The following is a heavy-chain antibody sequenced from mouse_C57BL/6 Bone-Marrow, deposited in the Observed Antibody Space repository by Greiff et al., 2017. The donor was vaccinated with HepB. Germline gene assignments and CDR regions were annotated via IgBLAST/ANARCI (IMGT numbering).Heavy chain of an antibody. D-gene: IGHD1-1*01. V-gene: IGHV5-6*01. CDR1: GFTFSSYG. J-gene: IGHJ3*01. Sequence: EVQVVESGGDLVKPGGSLKLSCAASGFTFSSYGMSWVRQTPDKRLEWVATISSGGSYTYYPDSVKGRFTISRDNAKNTLYLQMSSLKSEDTAMYYCARREFITTVVASPAWFAYWGQGTLVTVSA. CDR2: ISSGGSYT. CDR3: ARREFITTVVASPAWFAY.